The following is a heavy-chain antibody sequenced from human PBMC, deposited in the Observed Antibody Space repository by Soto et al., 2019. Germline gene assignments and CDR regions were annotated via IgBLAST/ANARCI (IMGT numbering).Heavy chain of an antibody. V-gene: IGHV3-23*01. CDR3: AKGDYYDILTGQITVGFDY. J-gene: IGHJ4*02. CDR2: ISGSGGST. D-gene: IGHD3-9*01. CDR1: GFTFSSYA. Sequence: EVQLLESGGGLVQPGGSLRLSCAASGFTFSSYAMSWVRQAPGKGLEWVSAISGSGGSTYYADSVKGRFTISRDNSKNTLYLQMNSLRAEDTAVYYCAKGDYYDILTGQITVGFDYWGQGTLVTVSS.